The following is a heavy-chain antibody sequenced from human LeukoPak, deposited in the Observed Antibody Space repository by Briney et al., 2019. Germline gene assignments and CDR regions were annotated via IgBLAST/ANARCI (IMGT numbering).Heavy chain of an antibody. J-gene: IGHJ5*02. CDR2: IYYSGST. CDR3: AREAEDIVVVPAAISSFDP. V-gene: IGHV4-59*12. Sequence: SETLSLTCTVSGGSISSYYWSWIRQPPGKGLEWIGYIYYSGSTNYNPSLKSRVTISVDTSKNQFSLKLSSVTAADTAVYYCAREAEDIVVVPAAISSFDPWGQGTLVTVSS. D-gene: IGHD2-2*02. CDR1: GGSISSYY.